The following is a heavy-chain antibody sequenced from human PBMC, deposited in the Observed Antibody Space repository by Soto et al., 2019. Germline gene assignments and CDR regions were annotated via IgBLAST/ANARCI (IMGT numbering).Heavy chain of an antibody. V-gene: IGHV4-30-2*03. D-gene: IGHD2-21*02. CDR1: GGSISSGGYS. Sequence: SETLSLTCAVSGGSISSGGYSWSWIRQPPGKGLEWIGYMYHSGSTYYNPSLRSRVTMSVDTSKNQFSLNLRSLTAADTAVYYCARRMTASYSDYWGQGTLVTVSS. CDR2: MYHSGST. CDR3: ARRMTASYSDY. J-gene: IGHJ4*03.